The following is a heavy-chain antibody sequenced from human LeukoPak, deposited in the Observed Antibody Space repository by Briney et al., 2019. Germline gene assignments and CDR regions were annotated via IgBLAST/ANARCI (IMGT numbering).Heavy chain of an antibody. V-gene: IGHV3-23*01. CDR1: GFTLSNYD. D-gene: IGHD3-10*01. Sequence: GGSLRLSCIASGFTLSNYDMTWVRQTPGKGLEYVSSIGSGGYTFYAGSVKGRFSISRDISQNTVYLQMNSLRAEDTAMYFCAKKLPGPSYYFDFWGQGTLVTVSS. CDR3: AKKLPGPSYYFDF. J-gene: IGHJ4*02. CDR2: IGSGGYT.